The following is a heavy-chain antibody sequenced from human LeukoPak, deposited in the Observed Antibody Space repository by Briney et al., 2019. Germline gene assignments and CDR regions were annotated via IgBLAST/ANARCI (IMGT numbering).Heavy chain of an antibody. J-gene: IGHJ2*01. CDR2: MSYTSSP. V-gene: IGHV4-39*01. Sequence: SETLSLTCTVSGDSISSNTYYWGWIRQPPGKGLEWIGSMSYTSSPSYSPSLESRATISIDTSKNQFSLKLSSVTAADTAVYYCARMVNHGPWYFDLWGRGTLVTVSS. CDR1: GDSISSNTYY. D-gene: IGHD5-18*01. CDR3: ARMVNHGPWYFDL.